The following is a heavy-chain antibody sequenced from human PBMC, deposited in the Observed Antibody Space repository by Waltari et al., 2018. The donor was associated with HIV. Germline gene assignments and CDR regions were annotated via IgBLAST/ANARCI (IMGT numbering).Heavy chain of an antibody. V-gene: IGHV4-39*01. Sequence: QLQESGPALVQPSETLSLSCSVSGFPLTRTHYYWGWVRQSPGKRLDWIASVYYGGKTYNNPSLKSRLSLSLDTSKNRLSLNVTSVTAADTAVYYCARHSGPYVHFFDLWGRGTLVTVTS. D-gene: IGHD3-16*01. CDR2: VYYGGKT. CDR1: GFPLTRTHYY. J-gene: IGHJ2*01. CDR3: ARHSGPYVHFFDL.